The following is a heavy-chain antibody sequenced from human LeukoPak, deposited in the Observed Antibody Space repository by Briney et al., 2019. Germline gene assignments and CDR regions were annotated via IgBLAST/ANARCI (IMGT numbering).Heavy chain of an antibody. CDR3: ARGHWELSLHI. CDR1: GYSLTDYY. D-gene: IGHD3-16*02. V-gene: IGHV1-2*02. CDR2: INPKDGRT. Sequence: GASVKVSCKASGYSLTDYYIHCVRQAPGQRLEWMGWINPKDGRTNYAQQFQGRVTVATDTSINTASIDLSSLRSDDTALYYCARGHWELSLHIWGQGTLVTVSS. J-gene: IGHJ4*02.